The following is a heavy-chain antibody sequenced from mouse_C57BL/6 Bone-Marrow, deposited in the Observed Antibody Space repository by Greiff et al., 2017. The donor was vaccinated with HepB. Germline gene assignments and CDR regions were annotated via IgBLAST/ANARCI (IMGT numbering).Heavy chain of an antibody. Sequence: VQLQQPGAELVGPGTSVKLSCKASGYTFTSSWMHWVKQRPGQGLEWIGVLYPSDSYTNYHQKFKGKATLTVDTSSSTAYMQLSSLTSEDSAVYYCARRDDYGFAYWGQGTLVTVSA. J-gene: IGHJ3*01. D-gene: IGHD2-4*01. CDR2: LYPSDSYT. CDR1: GYTFTSSW. CDR3: ARRDDYGFAY. V-gene: IGHV1-59*01.